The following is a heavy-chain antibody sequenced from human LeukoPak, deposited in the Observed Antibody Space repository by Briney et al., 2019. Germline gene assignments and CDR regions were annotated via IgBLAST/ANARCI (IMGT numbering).Heavy chain of an antibody. CDR2: IYYSGST. V-gene: IGHV4-59*08. CDR3: ARQNFRLSSYFDY. Sequence: PSETLSLTCTVSGGSISSYYWSWIRQPPGKGLEWIGYIYYSGSTNYNPSLKNRVTISVDTSKNQFSLKLSSVTAADTAVYYCARQNFRLSSYFDYWGQGTLVTVSS. J-gene: IGHJ4*02. D-gene: IGHD2-2*01. CDR1: GGSISSYY.